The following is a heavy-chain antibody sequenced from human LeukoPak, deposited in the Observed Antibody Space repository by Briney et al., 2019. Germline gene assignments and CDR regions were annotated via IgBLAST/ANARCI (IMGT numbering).Heavy chain of an antibody. CDR3: ARDAVTTSWFDP. CDR1: GYTFTSYG. D-gene: IGHD4-17*01. V-gene: IGHV1-18*01. J-gene: IGHJ5*02. Sequence: GASVKVSCKASGYTFTSYGISWVRQAPGQGLEWMGWISAYNGNTNYAQNLQGRVTMPTDTSTSTAYMELRSLRSDDTAVYYCARDAVTTSWFDPWGQGTLVTVSS. CDR2: ISAYNGNT.